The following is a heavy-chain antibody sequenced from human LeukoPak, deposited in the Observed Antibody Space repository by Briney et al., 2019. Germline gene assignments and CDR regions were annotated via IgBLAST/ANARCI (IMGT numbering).Heavy chain of an antibody. Sequence: SETLSLTCAVSGGSISSGDYPWSWIRQPPGKGLEWIGYIFHTGHTSYNPSLKSRVNISVDMSKNQLSLKLSSVTAADTAVYYCARGFYGSGSQFDYWGQGTLVTVSS. CDR3: ARGFYGSGSQFDY. J-gene: IGHJ4*02. CDR2: IFHTGHT. V-gene: IGHV4-30-2*01. CDR1: GGSISSGDYP. D-gene: IGHD3-10*01.